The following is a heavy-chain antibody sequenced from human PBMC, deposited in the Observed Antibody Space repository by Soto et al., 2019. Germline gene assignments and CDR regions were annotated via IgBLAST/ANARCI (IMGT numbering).Heavy chain of an antibody. J-gene: IGHJ6*02. D-gene: IGHD3-10*01. CDR1: GYNLTSYW. Sequence: PGESLTISCKGSGYNLTSYWIGWVRQMPGKGLEWMGIIYPGDSDTRYSPSFQGQVTISADKSISTAYLQWSSLKASDTAMYYCAGGGVRGVITRTRDYYGMDVWGQGTTVTVSS. V-gene: IGHV5-51*01. CDR3: AGGGVRGVITRTRDYYGMDV. CDR2: IYPGDSDT.